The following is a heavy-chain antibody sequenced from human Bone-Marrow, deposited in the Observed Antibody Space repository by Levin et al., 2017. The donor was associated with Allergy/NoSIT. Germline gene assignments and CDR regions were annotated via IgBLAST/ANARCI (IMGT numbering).Heavy chain of an antibody. J-gene: IGHJ6*02. CDR1: VENFGTYG. CDR2: IIPGFGTP. CDR3: ARDSPMVSMEFTAWGV. Sequence: ASVKVSCKAYVENFGTYGISWVRQAPGQGFEWMGGIIPGFGTPHYAQKFQGRITITADESTDTVYMDLSSLRSEDTAVYYCARDSPMVSMEFTAWGVWGQGTTVTVSS. V-gene: IGHV1-69*13. D-gene: IGHD2/OR15-2a*01.